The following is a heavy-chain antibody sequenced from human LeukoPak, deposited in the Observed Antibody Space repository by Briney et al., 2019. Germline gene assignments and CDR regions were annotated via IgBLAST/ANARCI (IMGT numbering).Heavy chain of an antibody. V-gene: IGHV4-34*01. Sequence: SETLSLTCTVYGGSFSGYHWSWIRQPPGKGLEWIGEINHSGSTNYNPSLKSRVTMSLDTSKNQFSLNLRSVTAADTAVYYCARDRISEFDPWGQGTLVTVSS. CDR1: GGSFSGYH. CDR3: ARDRISEFDP. CDR2: INHSGST. D-gene: IGHD3-3*02. J-gene: IGHJ5*02.